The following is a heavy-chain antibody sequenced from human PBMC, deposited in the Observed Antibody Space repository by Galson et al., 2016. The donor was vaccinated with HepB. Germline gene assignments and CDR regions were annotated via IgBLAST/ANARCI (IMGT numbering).Heavy chain of an antibody. D-gene: IGHD3-10*01. V-gene: IGHV1-2*02. CDR1: GYSFTGYF. Sequence: SVKVSCKASGYSFTGYFLNWVRQAPGQGLEWMGWIGPGSGDTKYAQKFQGRVTITRDRSISTVTMELNRLRSDDTDVYYCARSTGFGIRIDYWGQGTQVTVSS. J-gene: IGHJ4*02. CDR3: ARSTGFGIRIDY. CDR2: IGPGSGDT.